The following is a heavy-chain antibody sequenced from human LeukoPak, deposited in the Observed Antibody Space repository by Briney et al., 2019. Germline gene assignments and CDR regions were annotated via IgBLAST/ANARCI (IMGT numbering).Heavy chain of an antibody. CDR2: MSYSGDT. Sequence: SETLSLTCTVSGDPMTPYYWSWIRQPPGKGLEWIGYMSYSGDTRYNPSLKSRVTISVDASNNQFSLRLTSMTAADTATYYCARDGRGGLFYYFDYWGPGTLVTVSS. J-gene: IGHJ4*02. V-gene: IGHV4-59*01. D-gene: IGHD3-16*01. CDR3: ARDGRGGLFYYFDY. CDR1: GDPMTPYY.